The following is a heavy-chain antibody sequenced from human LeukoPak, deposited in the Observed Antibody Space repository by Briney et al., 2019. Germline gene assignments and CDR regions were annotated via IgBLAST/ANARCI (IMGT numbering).Heavy chain of an antibody. CDR2: ISYDGSNK. CDR3: ARRGRSHPPGI. Sequence: PGGSLRLSCAASGFTFSSYAMHWVRQAPGKGLEWVAVISYDGSNKYYADSVKGRFTISRDNSKNTLYLQMNSLRAEDTAVYYCARRGRSHPPGIWGQGTMVTVSS. D-gene: IGHD6-6*01. CDR1: GFTFSSYA. V-gene: IGHV3-30-3*01. J-gene: IGHJ3*02.